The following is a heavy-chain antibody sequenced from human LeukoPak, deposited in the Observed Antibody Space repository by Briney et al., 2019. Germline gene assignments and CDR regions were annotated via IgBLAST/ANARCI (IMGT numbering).Heavy chain of an antibody. Sequence: GGSLRLSCAASGFTFSIYEMNWVRQAPGKGLEWVSSSSGSTIYYADSVKGRFTISRGNSRNTLYLQMNSLRAEDTAIYYCAKNGDRGAYCSGGTCYPYYYYYMDVWGKGTTVTISS. V-gene: IGHV3-48*03. D-gene: IGHD2-15*01. J-gene: IGHJ6*03. CDR1: GFTFSIYE. CDR2: SSSGSTI. CDR3: AKNGDRGAYCSGGTCYPYYYYYMDV.